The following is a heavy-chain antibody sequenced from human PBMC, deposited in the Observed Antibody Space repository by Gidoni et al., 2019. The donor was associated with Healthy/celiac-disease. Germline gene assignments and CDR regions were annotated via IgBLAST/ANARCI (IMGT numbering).Heavy chain of an antibody. CDR1: GGSSSGYS. J-gene: IGHJ5*02. Sequence: QVQLQQWGAGLWKPSETLSLTCAVYGGSSSGYSCSWIRQPPGKGLEGIGEMKHSGSTTYNPSLTKLFPIAVDTSKNPFALTLSSVTAADTAVYYCARNQRYCRSTSCAPWGCFDPWGQGTLVTVSS. CDR2: MKHSGST. V-gene: IGHV4-34*01. D-gene: IGHD2-2*01. CDR3: ARNQRYCRSTSCAPWGCFDP.